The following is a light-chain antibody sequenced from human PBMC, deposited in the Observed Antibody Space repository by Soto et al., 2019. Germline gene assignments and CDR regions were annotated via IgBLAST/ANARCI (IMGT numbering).Light chain of an antibody. CDR1: NIGSKS. V-gene: IGLV3-21*04. CDR2: YDS. J-gene: IGLJ2*01. Sequence: SYELTQPPSVSVAPGKTARINCGGNNIGSKSVHWYQQKPGQAPVLVIYYDSDRPSGIPERFSGSNSGNTATLTISRVEAGDEADYYCQVWDSSSDLVFGGGTKLTVL. CDR3: QVWDSSSDLV.